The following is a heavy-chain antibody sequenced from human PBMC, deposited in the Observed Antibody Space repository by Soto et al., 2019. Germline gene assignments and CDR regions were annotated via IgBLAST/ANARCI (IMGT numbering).Heavy chain of an antibody. D-gene: IGHD3-3*01. CDR3: ARERYYDFWSGSHDAFDI. CDR2: IIPILGIA. J-gene: IGHJ3*02. Sequence: SVKVSCKASGGTFSSYTISWVRQAPGQGLEWMGRIIPILGIANYAQKFQGRVTITADKSTSTAYMELSSLRSEDTAVYYCARERYYDFWSGSHDAFDIWGQGTMVTVSS. CDR1: GGTFSSYT. V-gene: IGHV1-69*04.